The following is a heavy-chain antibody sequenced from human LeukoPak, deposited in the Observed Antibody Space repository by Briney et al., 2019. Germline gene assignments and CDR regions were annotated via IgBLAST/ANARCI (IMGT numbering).Heavy chain of an antibody. D-gene: IGHD3-10*01. Sequence: ASVKVSCKASGYTFTSYGISWVRQAPGQGLEWMGWISAYNGNTNYAQKLQGRVTMTTDTSTSTAYMELRSLRSDDTAVYYCARDIFKSNLWFGDQVGDNAFDIWGQGTVVTVSS. CDR1: GYTFTSYG. CDR2: ISAYNGNT. J-gene: IGHJ3*02. V-gene: IGHV1-18*01. CDR3: ARDIFKSNLWFGDQVGDNAFDI.